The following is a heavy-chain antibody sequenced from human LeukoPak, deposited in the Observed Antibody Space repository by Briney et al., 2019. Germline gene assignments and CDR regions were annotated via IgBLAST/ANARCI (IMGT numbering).Heavy chain of an antibody. CDR1: GFSVSTTGRW. J-gene: IGHJ4*02. CDR3: ARTHIYYDYLWGSSQAYFDY. D-gene: IGHD3-16*01. CDR2: IDWDDDK. Sequence: SGPTLVNPTQTLTLTCTFSGFSVSTTGRWGSWIRQPPGKALEWLARIDWDDDKYYSTTLKTRLTISKDTSKNQVVLTMTSMDPVDTATYYCARTHIYYDYLWGSSQAYFDYWGQGTLVTVSS. V-gene: IGHV2-70*11.